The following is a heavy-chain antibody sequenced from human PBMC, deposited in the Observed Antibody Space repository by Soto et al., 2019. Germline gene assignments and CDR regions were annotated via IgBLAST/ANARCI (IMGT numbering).Heavy chain of an antibody. D-gene: IGHD5-18*01. J-gene: IGHJ3*02. CDR2: IKSKTDGGTT. V-gene: IGHV3-15*01. CDR1: GFTFSNAL. Sequence: LRLSCAASGFTFSNALMSWVRQAPVKGLEWVGRIKSKTDGGTTDYAAPVKGRFTISRDDSKNTLYLQMNSLKTEDTAVYYCTTVPGYSYGSFDIWGQGTMVTVSS. CDR3: TTVPGYSYGSFDI.